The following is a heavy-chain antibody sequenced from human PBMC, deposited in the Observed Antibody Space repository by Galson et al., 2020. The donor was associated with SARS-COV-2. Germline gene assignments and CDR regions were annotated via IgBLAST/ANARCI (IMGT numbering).Heavy chain of an antibody. Sequence: GESLKISCKGSGYTYSTSWIAWVRQMPGKGLEWMGIIYPDDSDTRYSPSFEGQVTISADKSIRTAYLQWSRLKASDTAMYYCARQKYSDTWSIGDVFDLGGQGTRATVSS. CDR2: IYPDDSDT. D-gene: IGHD5-12*01. CDR3: ARQKYSDTWSIGDVFDL. CDR1: GYTYSTSW. V-gene: IGHV5-51*01. J-gene: IGHJ3*01.